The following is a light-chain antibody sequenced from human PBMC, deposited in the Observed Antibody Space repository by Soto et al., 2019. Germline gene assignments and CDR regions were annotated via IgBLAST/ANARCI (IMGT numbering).Light chain of an antibody. V-gene: IGKV3-20*01. J-gene: IGKJ3*01. CDR3: QQYGSSPVT. CDR1: QISSSY. Sequence: EIVLTQSPGTLSLSPGERATLSCRASQISSSYLAWYQQKPGQAPRLLIYGASSRATGIPDRFSGSGSGTDFTLTISRLEPEDFAVYYCQQYGSSPVTFGPGTKVDIK. CDR2: GAS.